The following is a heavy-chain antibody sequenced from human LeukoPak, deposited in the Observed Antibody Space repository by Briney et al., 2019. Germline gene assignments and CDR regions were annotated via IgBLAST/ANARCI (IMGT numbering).Heavy chain of an antibody. Sequence: GGSLRLSCAPSGFTVSSNYMSWVRQAPGKGLEWVSRTNRDGSSTDHADSVRGRFAISRDNARNTLYLHLNSLRAEDTAVYYCVRDLCGKDDFWGQGILVTVSS. CDR3: VRDLCGKDDF. CDR2: TNRDGSST. J-gene: IGHJ4*02. V-gene: IGHV3-74*01. CDR1: GFTVSSNY. D-gene: IGHD1-26*01.